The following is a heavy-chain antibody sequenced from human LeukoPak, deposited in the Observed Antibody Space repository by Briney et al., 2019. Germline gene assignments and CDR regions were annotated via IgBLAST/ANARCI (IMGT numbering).Heavy chain of an antibody. D-gene: IGHD3-22*01. J-gene: IGHJ3*02. CDR1: VYSFTSSW. V-gene: IGHV5-51*01. CDR2: IYPGDSDN. CDR3: ARLTYYYDSIGYNTPYDAFDI. Sequence: GESLKISCKGSVYSFTSSWIGWVRQVPGKRLEWMGIIYPGDSDNRYSPSYQRQVPIAADNSISTAYLQWSSLRASDTAMYYCARLTYYYDSIGYNTPYDAFDIWGQGTTVTVSS.